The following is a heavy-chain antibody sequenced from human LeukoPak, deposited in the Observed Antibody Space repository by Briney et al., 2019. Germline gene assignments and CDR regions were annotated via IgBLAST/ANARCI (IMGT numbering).Heavy chain of an antibody. J-gene: IGHJ5*02. Sequence: ASVKVSCKPSGYIFTTYAIHWVRQAPGRGLEWMGLINADDGNTRYSQRFQGRVTITRDTSANTAYMELSSLRSEDTAVYYCARDRPGDFWSGYYTEAVVQNWFDPWGQGTLVTVSS. CDR2: INADDGNT. V-gene: IGHV1-3*01. CDR1: GYIFTTYA. D-gene: IGHD3-3*01. CDR3: ARDRPGDFWSGYYTEAVVQNWFDP.